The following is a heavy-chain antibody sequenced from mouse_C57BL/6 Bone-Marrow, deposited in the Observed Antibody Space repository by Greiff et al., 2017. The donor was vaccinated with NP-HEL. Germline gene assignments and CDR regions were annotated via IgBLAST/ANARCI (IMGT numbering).Heavy chain of an antibody. Sequence: EVQLQQSGPVLVKPGASVKMSCKASGYTFTDYYMNWVKQSHGKSLEWIGVINPYNGGTSYNQKFKGKATLTVDKSSSTAYMELNSLTSEDSAVYYCARYGSNWDRAWFAYWGQGTLVTVSA. CDR3: ARYGSNWDRAWFAY. CDR1: GYTFTDYY. J-gene: IGHJ3*01. D-gene: IGHD4-1*01. CDR2: INPYNGGT. V-gene: IGHV1-19*01.